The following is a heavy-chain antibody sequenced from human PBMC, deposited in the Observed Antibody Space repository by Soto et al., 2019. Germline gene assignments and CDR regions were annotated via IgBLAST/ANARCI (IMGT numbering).Heavy chain of an antibody. J-gene: IGHJ6*02. D-gene: IGHD3-10*01. V-gene: IGHV3-9*01. CDR3: AKDRGSGSYAANYYYSGMDV. Sequence: KGLEWVSGINWNSGSIGYADSVKGRFTISRDNAKTSLYLQMNSLRAEDTALYYCAKDRGSGSYAANYYYSGMDVWGQGTTVTVSS. CDR2: INWNSGSI.